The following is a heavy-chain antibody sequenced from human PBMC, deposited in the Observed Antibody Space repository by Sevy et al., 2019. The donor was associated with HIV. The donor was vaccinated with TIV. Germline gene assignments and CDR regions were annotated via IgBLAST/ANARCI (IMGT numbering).Heavy chain of an antibody. Sequence: GGSLRLSCAASGFTFSSYAMSWVRQAPGKGLEWVSAISGSGGSTYDADSVKGRFTISRDNSKNTLYLQMNSLRAEDTAVYYCAKASTFWSGYYRNDAFDIWGQGTMVTVSS. D-gene: IGHD3-3*01. J-gene: IGHJ3*02. CDR2: ISGSGGST. V-gene: IGHV3-23*01. CDR1: GFTFSSYA. CDR3: AKASTFWSGYYRNDAFDI.